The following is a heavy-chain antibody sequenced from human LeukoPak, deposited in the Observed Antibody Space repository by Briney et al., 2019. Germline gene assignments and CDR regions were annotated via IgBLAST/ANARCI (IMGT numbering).Heavy chain of an antibody. V-gene: IGHV3-53*05. CDR2: IYSGGST. CDR1: GFTVSSNY. CDR3: AKDYNGQGMTN. J-gene: IGHJ4*02. Sequence: GGSLRLSCAASGFTVSSNYMSWVRQAPGKGLEWVSVIYSGGSTYYADSVKGRFTISRDNAKNSLYLQMNSLRAEDMALYYCAKDYNGQGMTNWGQGTLVTVSS. D-gene: IGHD3-10*01.